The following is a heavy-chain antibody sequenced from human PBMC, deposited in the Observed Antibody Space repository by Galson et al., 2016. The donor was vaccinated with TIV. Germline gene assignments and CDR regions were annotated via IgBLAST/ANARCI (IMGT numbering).Heavy chain of an antibody. J-gene: IGHJ4*02. CDR3: ARGGYDYSNPFDY. CDR1: GFTFRDYA. Sequence: SLRLSCAASGFTFRDYAMHWVRQAPGKGLEWVASISATGGSTFYTGSVKGRFTVSRDNSNDHLSLQMSRLRAEDTAVYYCARGGYDYSNPFDYWGQGTLVTVSS. D-gene: IGHD4-11*01. V-gene: IGHV3-23*01. CDR2: ISATGGST.